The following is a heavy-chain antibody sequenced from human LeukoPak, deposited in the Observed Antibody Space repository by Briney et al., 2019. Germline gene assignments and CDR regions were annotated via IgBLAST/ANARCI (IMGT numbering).Heavy chain of an antibody. CDR1: GCTFSSYA. D-gene: IGHD3-22*01. J-gene: IGHJ4*02. CDR2: ISGSGGST. CDR3: AIGMYYYDSSGSY. Sequence: PGGSPRVSCAGSGCTFSSYAMSWVRQAPGKGLEWVSAISGSGGSTYYADSVKGRFTISRDNSKNTLYLQMNSLRAEDTAVYYCAIGMYYYDSSGSYWGQGTLVTVSS. V-gene: IGHV3-23*01.